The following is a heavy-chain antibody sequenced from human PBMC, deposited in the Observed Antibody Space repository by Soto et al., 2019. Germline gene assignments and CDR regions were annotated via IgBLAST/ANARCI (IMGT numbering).Heavy chain of an antibody. CDR2: ISHSGST. Sequence: QVQLQESGPGLVKPSQTLSLTCTVSGGSISSAAYYWSWIRQHPGKGLEWIGYISHSGSTYYTPSLKRRVIISADTSKNQYSLNLTSVTAADTVVYYCAREYTYGSNFFDCWGQGALVTVSS. CDR3: AREYTYGSNFFDC. J-gene: IGHJ4*02. V-gene: IGHV4-31*03. D-gene: IGHD5-18*01. CDR1: GGSISSAAYY.